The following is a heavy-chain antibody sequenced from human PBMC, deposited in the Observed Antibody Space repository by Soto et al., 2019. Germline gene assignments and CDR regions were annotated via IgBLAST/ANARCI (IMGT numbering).Heavy chain of an antibody. D-gene: IGHD6-19*01. V-gene: IGHV3-15*07. CDR2: IKSKTDGGTT. CDR1: GFTFSNAW. J-gene: IGHJ6*02. Sequence: GGSLRLSCAASGFTFSNAWMNWVRQAPGKGLEWVGRIKSKTDGGTTDYAAPVKGRFTISRDDSKNTLYLQMNSLKTEDTAVYYCTTQGSGWYVGPIDYYYYGMDVWGQGTTVTVSS. CDR3: TTQGSGWYVGPIDYYYYGMDV.